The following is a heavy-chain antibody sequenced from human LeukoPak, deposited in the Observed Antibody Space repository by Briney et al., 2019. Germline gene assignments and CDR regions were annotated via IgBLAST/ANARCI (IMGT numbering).Heavy chain of an antibody. CDR2: ISASGYTT. Sequence: GGSLRLSCVASGFTFRSYAMNWVRQAPGKGLEWVSSISASGYTTYYADSVKGRFTISRDNSKNTLHLQMNSLRAEDTAIYYCAKEGFDYWGQGTLVTVSS. V-gene: IGHV3-23*01. CDR3: AKEGFDY. CDR1: GFTFRSYA. J-gene: IGHJ4*02.